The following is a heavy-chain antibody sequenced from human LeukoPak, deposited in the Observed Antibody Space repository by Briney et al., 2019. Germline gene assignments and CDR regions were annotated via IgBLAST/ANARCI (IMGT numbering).Heavy chain of an antibody. V-gene: IGHV5-51*01. J-gene: IGHJ3*02. Sequence: CRASSYFISNYYTVQVRQKAGKGLVWLGIIYPGDSDNRYSPSFQGQVTISADKSISIAYLQWTSLKASDTAMYYCARFLFNYDAFDIWGQGTMVTVSS. CDR2: IYPGDSDN. D-gene: IGHD2-21*01. CDR1: SYFISNYY. CDR3: ARFLFNYDAFDI.